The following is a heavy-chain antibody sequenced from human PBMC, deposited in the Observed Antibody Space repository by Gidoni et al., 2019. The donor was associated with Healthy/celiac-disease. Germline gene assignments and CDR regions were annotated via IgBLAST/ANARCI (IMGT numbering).Heavy chain of an antibody. CDR2: INAGNGNT. Sequence: QVQLVQSGAEVKKPGASVKVSCKASGSTFTSYAMHWVRQAPGQRLEWMGWINAGNGNTKYSQKFQGRVTITRDTSASTAYMELSSLRSEDTAVYYCARGNVVVAATTTRYWFDPWGQGTLVTVSS. D-gene: IGHD2-15*01. CDR3: ARGNVVVAATTTRYWFDP. CDR1: GSTFTSYA. J-gene: IGHJ5*02. V-gene: IGHV1-3*01.